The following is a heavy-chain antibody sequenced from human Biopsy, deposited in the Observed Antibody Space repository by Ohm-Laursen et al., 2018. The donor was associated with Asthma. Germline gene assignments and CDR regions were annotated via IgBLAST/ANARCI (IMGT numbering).Heavy chain of an antibody. J-gene: IGHJ4*02. Sequence: ASVKVSCKASGFSFDNYFMHWVRQAPGQGLEWMGIINPSDASTRYAEKFRGRLIVTRDGSTRTAFMDLRSLRSDDTAIYFCARASETTNYGDSDFDIWGQGTLITVSS. CDR3: ARASETTNYGDSDFDI. V-gene: IGHV1-46*02. CDR2: INPSDAST. CDR1: GFSFDNYF. D-gene: IGHD2/OR15-2a*01.